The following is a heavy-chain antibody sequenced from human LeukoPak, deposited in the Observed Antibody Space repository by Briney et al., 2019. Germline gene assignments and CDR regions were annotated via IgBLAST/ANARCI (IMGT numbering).Heavy chain of an antibody. J-gene: IGHJ3*02. CDR3: ATVVLGYCSSTSCSYHPYAFDI. CDR1: GFTFSSYS. Sequence: GGSLRLSCAASGFTFSSYSMNWVRQAPGKGLEWVSYISSSSSTIYYADSVKGRFTISRDNAKNSLYLQMNSLRAEDTAVYYCATVVLGYCSSTSCSYHPYAFDIWGQGTMVTVSS. CDR2: ISSSSSTI. V-gene: IGHV3-48*01. D-gene: IGHD2-2*01.